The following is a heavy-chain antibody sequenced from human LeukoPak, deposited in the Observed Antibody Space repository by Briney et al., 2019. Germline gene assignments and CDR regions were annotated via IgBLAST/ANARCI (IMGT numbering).Heavy chain of an antibody. CDR2: ISRSGTAT. Sequence: PGGSLRLSCTASGFTPSSFEMNWVRQAPGKGLEWISYISRSGTATLYADSVKGRFTISRDNSKNTLYLQMSSLRAEDTAVYYCNPICSDGSCYLFDYWGQGTLVTVSS. D-gene: IGHD2-15*01. J-gene: IGHJ4*02. V-gene: IGHV3-48*03. CDR1: GFTPSSFE. CDR3: NPICSDGSCYLFDY.